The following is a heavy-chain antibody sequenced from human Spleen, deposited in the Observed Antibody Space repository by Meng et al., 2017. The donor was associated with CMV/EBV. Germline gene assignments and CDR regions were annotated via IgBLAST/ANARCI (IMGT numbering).Heavy chain of an antibody. CDR3: AKQGDGYARWWFDS. V-gene: IGHV5-51*01. D-gene: IGHD5-24*01. CDR2: IYPGDSDT. CDR1: GYSFTKYW. Sequence: KASGYSFTKYWLGWVRQTPGKGLEWMGVIYPGDSDTKYSPSFEGQVTFSADESISTAYLQWSSLETSDTAIYFCAKQGDGYARWWFDSWGQGTLVTVSS. J-gene: IGHJ5*01.